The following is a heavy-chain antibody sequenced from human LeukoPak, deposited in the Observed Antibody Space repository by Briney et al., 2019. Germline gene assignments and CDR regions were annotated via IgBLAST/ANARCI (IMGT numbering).Heavy chain of an antibody. V-gene: IGHV3-30*02. Sequence: PGGSLRLSCAASGFTFSSYGMHWVRQAPGKGLEWVAFIRYDGSNKYYADSVKGRFTISRDNSKNTLYLQMNSLRAEDTAVYYCAKGSTTVTTSYYYYYMDVWGKGTTVTISS. D-gene: IGHD4-17*01. CDR2: IRYDGSNK. CDR3: AKGSTTVTTSYYYYYMDV. CDR1: GFTFSSYG. J-gene: IGHJ6*03.